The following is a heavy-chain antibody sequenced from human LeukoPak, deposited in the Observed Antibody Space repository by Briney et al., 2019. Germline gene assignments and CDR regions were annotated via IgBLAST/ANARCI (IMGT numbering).Heavy chain of an antibody. CDR2: IYTGWTT. J-gene: IGHJ5*02. D-gene: IGHD4-17*01. Sequence: PSETLSLTCTVSGTTISAFYWAWIRQSPGKGLERIGYIYTGWTTNYNPSLYSRVTISVDTSKNQIFLKLRSVTAADTAVYFCARQFNDNGDYLGWFDPWGQGTLVTVSP. V-gene: IGHV4-4*09. CDR3: ARQFNDNGDYLGWFDP. CDR1: GTTISAFY.